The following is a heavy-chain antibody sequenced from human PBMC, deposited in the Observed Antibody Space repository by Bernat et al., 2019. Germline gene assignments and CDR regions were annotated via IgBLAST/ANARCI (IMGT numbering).Heavy chain of an antibody. CDR3: ARETYYYGSGRGWFDP. V-gene: IGHV1-69*08. J-gene: IGHJ5*02. Sequence: QVQLVQSGAEVKKPGSSVKVSCKASGGTFSSYTISWVRQAPGQGLEWMGRIIPILGIANYAQKFQGRVPITADKSTSTAYMELSSLRSEDTAVYYCARETYYYGSGRGWFDPWGQGTLVTVSS. CDR2: IIPILGIA. D-gene: IGHD3-10*01. CDR1: GGTFSSYT.